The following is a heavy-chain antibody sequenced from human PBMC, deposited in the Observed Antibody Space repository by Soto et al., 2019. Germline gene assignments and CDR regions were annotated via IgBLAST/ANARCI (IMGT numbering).Heavy chain of an antibody. Sequence: RGSARLSCAAPGFTVSTYPMGWVRRTPGRGLQWVSSISATGGSADYADSVQGRFIISRDNSKNTLYLQMNDLRAEDTAVYYCAKDRNSGWYYFDFWGQGT. CDR2: ISATGGSA. CDR1: GFTVSTYP. J-gene: IGHJ4*02. D-gene: IGHD6-19*01. V-gene: IGHV3-23*01. CDR3: AKDRNSGWYYFDF.